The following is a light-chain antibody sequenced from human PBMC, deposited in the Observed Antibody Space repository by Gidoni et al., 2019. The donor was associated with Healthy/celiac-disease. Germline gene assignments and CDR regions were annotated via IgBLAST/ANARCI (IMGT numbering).Light chain of an antibody. Sequence: DIQMTQSPSTLSASVGDRVTITCRASQSISNWLAWYQQKPGKAPKLLSYKASSLKSGVPSRFSGSGSGTEFTLTISSLQPDDFATYYCQQYNSYPWAFGQGTKVEIK. CDR2: KAS. CDR3: QQYNSYPWA. V-gene: IGKV1-5*03. J-gene: IGKJ1*01. CDR1: QSISNW.